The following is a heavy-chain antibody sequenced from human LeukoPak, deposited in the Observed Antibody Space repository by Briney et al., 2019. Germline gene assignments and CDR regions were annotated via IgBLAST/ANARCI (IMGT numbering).Heavy chain of an antibody. J-gene: IGHJ4*02. CDR1: GGSISSYY. CDR2: IYTSGST. D-gene: IGHD5-12*01. Sequence: SETLSLTCTDPGGSISSYYWSWIRQPPGKGLEWIGRIYTSGSTNYNPSIKSRVTMSVDTSKNQFSLKLSSVTAADTAVYYCARSYSGYHSHWGQGTLVTVSS. CDR3: ARSYSGYHSH. V-gene: IGHV4-4*07.